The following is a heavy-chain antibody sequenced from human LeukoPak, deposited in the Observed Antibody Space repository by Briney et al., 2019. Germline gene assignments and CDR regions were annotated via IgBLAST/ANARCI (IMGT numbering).Heavy chain of an antibody. Sequence: PGGSLRLSCAASGFTFSSYGFPWVRQAPGKGLERVAAIWYDGSNKYYADSVKGRFTISRDNSKNTLYLQMNSLRAEDTAVYYCAKDGSGGGWKWFDPWGQGTLVTVSS. CDR2: IWYDGSNK. V-gene: IGHV3-33*06. D-gene: IGHD2-15*01. J-gene: IGHJ5*02. CDR1: GFTFSSYG. CDR3: AKDGSGGGWKWFDP.